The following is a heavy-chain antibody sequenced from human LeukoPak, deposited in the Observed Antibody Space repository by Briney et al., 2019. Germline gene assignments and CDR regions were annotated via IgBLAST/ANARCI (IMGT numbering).Heavy chain of an antibody. CDR3: ARHGMATILDY. V-gene: IGHV4-31*11. CDR2: IYYSGST. Sequence: PSQTLSLTCAVSGGSISSGGYYWSWIRQHPGKGLEWIGYIYYSGSTYYNPSLKSRVTISVDTSKNQFSLKLSSVTAADTAVYYCARHGMATILDYWGQGTLVTVSS. J-gene: IGHJ4*02. CDR1: GGSISSGGYY. D-gene: IGHD5-24*01.